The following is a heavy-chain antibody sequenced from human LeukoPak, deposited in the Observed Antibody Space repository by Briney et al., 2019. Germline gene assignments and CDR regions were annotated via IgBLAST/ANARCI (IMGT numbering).Heavy chain of an antibody. D-gene: IGHD3-22*01. V-gene: IGHV5-51*01. CDR3: ARWAYYDSSGSPEDFQH. J-gene: IGHJ1*01. CDR2: IYPGDSDT. Sequence: GESLKISCKGSGYSFTSYWIGWVRQMPGKGLEWMGIIYPGDSDTRYSPSFQGQVTISADESISTAYLQWSSLKASDTAMYYCARWAYYDSSGSPEDFQHWGQGTLVTVSS. CDR1: GYSFTSYW.